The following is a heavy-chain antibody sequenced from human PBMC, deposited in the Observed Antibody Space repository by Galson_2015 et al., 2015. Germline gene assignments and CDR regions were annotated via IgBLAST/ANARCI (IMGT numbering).Heavy chain of an antibody. CDR3: ARMPYRDWNYLDY. D-gene: IGHD4-17*01. Sequence: PALVKPTQTLTLTCTFSGFSLRTSGMRVSWIRQPPGKALEWLARIDWDDDKFYTTSLKTRLTISKDTSKNQVVLTMTNMDPVDTATYYCARMPYRDWNYLDYWGQGILVTVSS. CDR2: IDWDDDK. CDR1: GFSLRTSGMR. V-gene: IGHV2-70*04. J-gene: IGHJ4*02.